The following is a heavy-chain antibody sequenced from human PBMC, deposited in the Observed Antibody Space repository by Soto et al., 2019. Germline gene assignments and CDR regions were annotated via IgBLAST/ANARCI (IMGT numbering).Heavy chain of an antibody. CDR1: GFTFTSSA. V-gene: IGHV1-58*01. CDR2: IVVGSGNT. CDR3: AAAVAVAGPAAFDI. Sequence: AAVKVSCKASGFTFTSSAVQWVRQARGQRLEWIGWIVVGSGNTNYAQKFQERVTITRDMSTSTAYMELSSLRSEDTAVYYCAAAVAVAGPAAFDIWGQGTMVTVSS. J-gene: IGHJ3*02. D-gene: IGHD6-19*01.